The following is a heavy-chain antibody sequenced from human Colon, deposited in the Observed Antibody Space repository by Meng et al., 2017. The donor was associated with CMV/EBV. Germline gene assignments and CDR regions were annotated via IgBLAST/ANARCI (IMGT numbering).Heavy chain of an antibody. D-gene: IGHD3-22*01. CDR2: ISGSGSVI. Sequence: GESLKISCTTSGFSFSRYEMNWVRQAPGKGLEWLAHISGSGSVIYYAGSVKGRFTISRDNAKNSLYLQMDSLRAGDTAVYYCASFDRNYYDSSGYPVGLGYWGQGTLVTVSS. V-gene: IGHV3-48*03. CDR3: ASFDRNYYDSSGYPVGLGY. J-gene: IGHJ4*02. CDR1: GFSFSRYE.